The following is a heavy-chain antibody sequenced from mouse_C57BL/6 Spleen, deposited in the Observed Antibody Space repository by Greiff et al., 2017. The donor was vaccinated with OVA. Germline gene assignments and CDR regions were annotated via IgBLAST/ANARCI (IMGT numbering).Heavy chain of an antibody. CDR3: ARVGLRRSFAY. D-gene: IGHD2-4*01. CDR2: INYDGSST. CDR1: GFTFSDYY. V-gene: IGHV5-16*01. Sequence: EVQRVESEGGLVQPGSSMKLSCTASGFTFSDYYMAWVRQVPEKGLEWVANINYDGSSTYYLDSLKSRFIISRDNAKNILYLQMSSLKSEDTATYYCARVGLRRSFAYWGQGTLVTVSA. J-gene: IGHJ3*01.